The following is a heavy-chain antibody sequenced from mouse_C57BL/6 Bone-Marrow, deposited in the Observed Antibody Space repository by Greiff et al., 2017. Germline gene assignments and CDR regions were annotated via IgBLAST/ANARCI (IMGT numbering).Heavy chain of an antibody. CDR2: ISSGGSYT. J-gene: IGHJ3*01. Sequence: EVQLVESGGDLVKPGGSLKLSCAASGFTFSSYGMSWVRQTPDKRLEWVANISSGGSYTYYPDSVKGRFTISRDNAKNTLYLQMSSLKSEDTAMYYCASPGGSSFAWFAYWGQGTLVTVSA. D-gene: IGHD1-1*01. CDR3: ASPGGSSFAWFAY. CDR1: GFTFSSYG. V-gene: IGHV5-6*01.